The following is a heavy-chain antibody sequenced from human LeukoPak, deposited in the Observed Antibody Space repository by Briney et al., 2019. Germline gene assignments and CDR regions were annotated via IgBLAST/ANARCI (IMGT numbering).Heavy chain of an antibody. CDR2: IRYDGSNK. CDR1: GFTFSSNG. D-gene: IGHD1-1*01. CDR3: AKELRVGYNWKNQDY. J-gene: IGHJ4*02. V-gene: IGHV3-30*02. Sequence: GGSLRLSCAASGFTFSSNGMHWFRQAPGKGLEWVAFIRYDGSNKYYADSVKGRFTISRDNSKNTLYLQMNSLRAEDTAVYYCAKELRVGYNWKNQDYWGQGTLVTVSS.